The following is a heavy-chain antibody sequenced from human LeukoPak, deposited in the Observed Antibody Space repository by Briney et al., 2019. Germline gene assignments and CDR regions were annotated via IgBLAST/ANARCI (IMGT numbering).Heavy chain of an antibody. J-gene: IGHJ4*02. D-gene: IGHD3-10*01. CDR2: IHTGGTT. CDR1: GFDISYNY. Sequence: PGGSLRLFCVASGFDISYNYVGWVRQAPGKGLEWVSVIHTGGTTHYADSVKGRFTISKDNSNNTVYLQMNSVRVGDTAVYYCARVWFGYFFQWGQGALVTVSS. V-gene: IGHV3-53*01. CDR3: ARVWFGYFFQ.